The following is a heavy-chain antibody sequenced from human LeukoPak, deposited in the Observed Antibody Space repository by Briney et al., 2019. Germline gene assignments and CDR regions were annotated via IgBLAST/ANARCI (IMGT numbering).Heavy chain of an antibody. D-gene: IGHD6-13*01. J-gene: IGHJ5*02. Sequence: SETLSLTCTVSGASITSYYWSWIRQPAGKGREWIGRIYISGSTNYNPSLKSRVTMSVDTSKNQFSLKLSSVTAADTAVYYCARDLEQQLGDFWFDPWGQGTLVTVSS. V-gene: IGHV4-4*07. CDR1: GASITSYY. CDR3: ARDLEQQLGDFWFDP. CDR2: IYISGST.